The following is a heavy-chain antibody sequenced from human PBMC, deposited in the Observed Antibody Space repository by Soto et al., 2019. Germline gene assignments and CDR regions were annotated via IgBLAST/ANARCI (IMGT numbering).Heavy chain of an antibody. Sequence: QVQLVESGGGVVQPGRSLRLSCAASGFTFSSYGMHWVRQAPGKGLEWVAVIWYDGSNKYYADSVKGRFTISRDNSKNTLYLQMNSLRAEDTAGYYCAGEQVGASAYWGQGTLVTVSS. CDR3: AGEQVGASAY. CDR1: GFTFSSYG. D-gene: IGHD3-16*01. CDR2: IWYDGSNK. V-gene: IGHV3-33*01. J-gene: IGHJ4*02.